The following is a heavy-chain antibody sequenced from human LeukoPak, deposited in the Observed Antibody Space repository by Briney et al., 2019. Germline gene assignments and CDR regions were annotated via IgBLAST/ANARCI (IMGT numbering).Heavy chain of an antibody. V-gene: IGHV4-61*02. CDR3: ARDSIVVVPAATVNYFDY. D-gene: IGHD2-2*01. J-gene: IGHJ4*02. CDR2: IYTSGST. CDR1: GGSISSGSYY. Sequence: MASQTLSLTCTVSGGSISSGSYYWSWIRQPAGKGLEWIGRIYTSGSTNYNPSLKSRVTISVDTSKNQFSLKLSSVTAADTAVYYCARDSIVVVPAATVNYFDYWGQGTLVTVSS.